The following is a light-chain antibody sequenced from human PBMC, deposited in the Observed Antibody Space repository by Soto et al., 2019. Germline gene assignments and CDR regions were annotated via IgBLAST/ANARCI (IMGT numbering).Light chain of an antibody. CDR1: SSDVGGSNY. J-gene: IGLJ2*01. CDR2: EVS. Sequence: QSVLTQPASVSGSPGQSITISCTGTSSDVGGSNYVSWYQQYPGKAPKVMIYEVSNRPSGISNRFSGSKSGNTASLTISGLQAEDEADYYCSSYTSSTTLLFGGGTKLTVL. V-gene: IGLV2-14*01. CDR3: SSYTSSTTLL.